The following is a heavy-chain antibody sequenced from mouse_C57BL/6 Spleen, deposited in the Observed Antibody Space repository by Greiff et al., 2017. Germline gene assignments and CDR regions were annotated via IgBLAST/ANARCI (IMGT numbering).Heavy chain of an antibody. CDR1: EYEFPSHD. CDR3: AYGSSPSYWYFDV. Sequence: EMHLVESGGGLVQPGESLKLSCESNEYEFPSHDMSWVRKTPEKRLELVAAINSDGGSTYYPDTMERRFIISRDNTKKTLYLQMSSLRSEDTALYYCAYGSSPSYWYFDVWGTGTTVTVSS. D-gene: IGHD1-1*01. J-gene: IGHJ1*03. CDR2: INSDGGST. V-gene: IGHV5-2*01.